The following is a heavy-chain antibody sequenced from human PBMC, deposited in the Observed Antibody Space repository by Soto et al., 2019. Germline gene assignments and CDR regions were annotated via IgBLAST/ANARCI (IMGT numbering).Heavy chain of an antibody. J-gene: IGHJ5*02. V-gene: IGHV4-31*03. CDR3: ARARIAAAGIPNWFDP. CDR1: GGSISSGGYY. Sequence: QVQLQESGPGLVKPSQTLSLTCTVSGGSISSGGYYWSWIRQHPGKGLEWIGYIYYSGSTYYNPPLKSRVTISGDTSKNQFSLKLSSVTAADTAVYYCARARIAAAGIPNWFDPWGQGTLVTVSS. D-gene: IGHD6-13*01. CDR2: IYYSGST.